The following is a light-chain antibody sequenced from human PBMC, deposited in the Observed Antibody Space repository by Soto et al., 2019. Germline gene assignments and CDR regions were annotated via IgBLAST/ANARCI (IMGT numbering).Light chain of an antibody. CDR2: DAS. CDR1: QSVSSK. Sequence: EVVMTQSPATLSVSPGERATLSCRASQSVSSKLAWYQQKPGQAPRLLIYDASTRAIGIPARFSGSGSGTEFTLTISSLQSEDFAVYYCQQYDNWPQTFGQGTKVDIK. CDR3: QQYDNWPQT. V-gene: IGKV3-15*01. J-gene: IGKJ1*01.